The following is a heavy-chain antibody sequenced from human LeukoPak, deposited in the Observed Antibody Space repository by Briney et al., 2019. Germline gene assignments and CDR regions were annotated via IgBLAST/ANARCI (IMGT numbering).Heavy chain of an antibody. V-gene: IGHV3-74*01. CDR3: AKSSPPPLRY. J-gene: IGHJ4*02. CDR2: INSDGSDI. Sequence: GGSLTLSCAASAFTFSNYYMHWVRQPPGKGLVWVSHINSDGSDINYADSVKGRFTISRDNSKNTLYLQMNSLRAEDTAVYYCAKSSPPPLRYWGQGTLVTVSS. CDR1: AFTFSNYY.